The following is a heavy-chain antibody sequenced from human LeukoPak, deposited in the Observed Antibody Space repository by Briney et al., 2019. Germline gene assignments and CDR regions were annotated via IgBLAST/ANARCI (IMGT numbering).Heavy chain of an antibody. CDR2: FYASGGT. D-gene: IGHD5-12*01. V-gene: IGHV3-66*01. Sequence: GGSLRLSCEASGFSVSSNYMSWVRQAPGKGLEWVSVFYASGGTFYTDSVKGRFTISRDTSTNSLYLQMSSLRTEDTAVYFCAAKGNGYTGIYVFAHWGKGTLVTVCS. CDR1: GFSVSSNY. J-gene: IGHJ4*02. CDR3: AAKGNGYTGIYVFAH.